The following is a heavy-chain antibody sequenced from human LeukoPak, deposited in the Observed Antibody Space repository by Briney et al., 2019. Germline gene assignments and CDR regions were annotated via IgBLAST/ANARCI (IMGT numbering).Heavy chain of an antibody. Sequence: ASVKVSCKASGYTFTGYYMHWVRQAPGQGLEWMGWINPNSGGTNYAQKFQGRVTMTRDTSISAAYMELSRLRSDDTAVYYCARGEAVPAAPSDYWGQGTLVTVSS. CDR3: ARGEAVPAAPSDY. CDR2: INPNSGGT. CDR1: GYTFTGYY. D-gene: IGHD2-2*01. J-gene: IGHJ4*02. V-gene: IGHV1-2*02.